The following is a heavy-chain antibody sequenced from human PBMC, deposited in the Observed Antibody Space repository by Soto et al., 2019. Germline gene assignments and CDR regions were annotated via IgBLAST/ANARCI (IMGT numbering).Heavy chain of an antibody. V-gene: IGHV4-34*01. CDR1: RGSFSCYY. J-gene: IGHJ5*02. Sequence: PSETLSLTCAVYRGSFSCYYLSWIRQPPGKGLEWIGEINHSGSTNYNPSLKSRVTISVETSKNQFSLKLSSVTAADTDVYYCERVGRYYDYIWGSYRPASWFDPWGQGTLVTVSS. CDR2: INHSGST. CDR3: ERVGRYYDYIWGSYRPASWFDP. D-gene: IGHD3-16*02.